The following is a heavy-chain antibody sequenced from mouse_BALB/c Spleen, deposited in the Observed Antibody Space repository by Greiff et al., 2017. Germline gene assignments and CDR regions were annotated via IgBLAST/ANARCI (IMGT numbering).Heavy chain of an antibody. CDR2: ISDGGSYT. Sequence: EVQVVESGGGLVKPGGSLKLSCAASGFTFSDYYMYWVRQTPEKRLEWVATISDGGSYTYYPDSVKGRFTISRDNAKNNLYLQMSSLKSEDTAMYYCARAGLRYAMDYWGQGTSVTVSS. D-gene: IGHD2-4*01. J-gene: IGHJ4*01. V-gene: IGHV5-4*02. CDR3: ARAGLRYAMDY. CDR1: GFTFSDYY.